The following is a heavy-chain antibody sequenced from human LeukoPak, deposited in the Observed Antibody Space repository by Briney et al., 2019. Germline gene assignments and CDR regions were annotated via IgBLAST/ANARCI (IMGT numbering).Heavy chain of an antibody. CDR2: IYYSGNT. CDR1: GGSISSSY. D-gene: IGHD3-22*01. V-gene: IGHV4-59*12. CDR3: ARRSYYYDSSVNY. J-gene: IGHJ4*02. Sequence: PSETLSLTCTVSGGSISSSYWSWIRQPPGKGLEWIGYIYYSGNTNYNPSLKSRVTISVDTSKNQFSLKLSSVTAADTAVYYCARRSYYYDSSVNYWGQGTLVTVSS.